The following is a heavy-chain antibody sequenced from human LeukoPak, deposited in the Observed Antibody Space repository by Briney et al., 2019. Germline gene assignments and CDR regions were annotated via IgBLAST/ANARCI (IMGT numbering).Heavy chain of an antibody. CDR3: GNGFYSPHY. CDR1: GGSITSDY. Sequence: SGTLSLSCTVSGGSITSDYWSWIRQPPGKGLEWIGYICYSGRTYYTPSLKSRFTIYVDTSKNQFSLRLSSVTAADTAVYYCGNGFYSPHYWGQGTLVTVSS. V-gene: IGHV4-59*01. J-gene: IGHJ4*02. D-gene: IGHD4-11*01. CDR2: ICYSGRT.